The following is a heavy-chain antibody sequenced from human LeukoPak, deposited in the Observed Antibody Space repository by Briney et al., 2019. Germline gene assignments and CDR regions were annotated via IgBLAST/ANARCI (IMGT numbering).Heavy chain of an antibody. V-gene: IGHV1-8*01. D-gene: IGHD4-11*01. Sequence: GASVKVSCKASGYTFTSYDINWVRQAAGQGLEWMGWMNPNSGNTGYAQKFQGRVTMTRNTSISTAYMELSSLRSEDTAVYYCARGLGLGYSNGGDYWGQGTLVTVSS. CDR2: MNPNSGNT. CDR3: ARGLGLGYSNGGDY. J-gene: IGHJ4*02. CDR1: GYTFTSYD.